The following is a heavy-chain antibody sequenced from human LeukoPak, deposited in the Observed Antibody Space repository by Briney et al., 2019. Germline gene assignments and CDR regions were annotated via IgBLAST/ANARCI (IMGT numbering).Heavy chain of an antibody. Sequence: GGSLRLSCAASGFIFSSYSMNWVRQAPGKGLEWVSYISSSSTIYYADSVKGRFTISRDNAKNSLYLQMNSLRAEDTAVYYCARDSPRLPARGWFDPWGQGTLVTVSS. V-gene: IGHV3-48*01. J-gene: IGHJ5*02. CDR2: ISSSSTI. CDR1: GFIFSSYS. CDR3: ARDSPRLPARGWFDP. D-gene: IGHD2-2*01.